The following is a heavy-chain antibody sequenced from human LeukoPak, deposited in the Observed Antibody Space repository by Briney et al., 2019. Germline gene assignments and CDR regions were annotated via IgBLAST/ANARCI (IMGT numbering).Heavy chain of an antibody. CDR3: APWIVGGFWADY. V-gene: IGHV3-23*01. D-gene: IGHD1-26*01. Sequence: QAGGSLRLSCTASKFTFSSYVMTWVRQAPGKGLEWVSAISGSSTGTYYADSVKGRFTISRDNSKNTLYLQTNSLRVDDTAVYYCAPWIVGGFWADYWGQGTLVTVSS. CDR1: KFTFSSYV. J-gene: IGHJ4*02. CDR2: ISGSSTGT.